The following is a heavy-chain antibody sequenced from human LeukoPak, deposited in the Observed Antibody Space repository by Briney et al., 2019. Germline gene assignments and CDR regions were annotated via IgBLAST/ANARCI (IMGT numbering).Heavy chain of an antibody. J-gene: IGHJ5*02. D-gene: IGHD3-10*01. V-gene: IGHV1-18*01. CDR3: ARDGSGIWLDP. CDR1: GYTFINYG. CDR2: INAYDGDT. Sequence: ASVKVSCKASGYTFINYGFSWVRQAPGQGLEWMGWINAYDGDTNCAQKFQDRFSMTTDTSTSTAYMELRSLRSDDTAVYYCARDGSGIWLDPWGQGTLVTVFS.